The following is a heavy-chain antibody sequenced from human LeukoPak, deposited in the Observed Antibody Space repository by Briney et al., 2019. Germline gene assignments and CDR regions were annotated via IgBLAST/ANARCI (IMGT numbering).Heavy chain of an antibody. Sequence: SSETLSLTCAVYGGSFSGYYWSWIRQPPGKGPEWIGCIYYSGSTNYNPSLKSRVTISADTSQNQFSLKLSSVTAADTAVYYCASRKLGNDYWGQGTLVTVSS. CDR2: IYYSGST. CDR1: GGSFSGYY. V-gene: IGHV4-59*01. CDR3: ASRKLGNDY. D-gene: IGHD7-27*01. J-gene: IGHJ4*02.